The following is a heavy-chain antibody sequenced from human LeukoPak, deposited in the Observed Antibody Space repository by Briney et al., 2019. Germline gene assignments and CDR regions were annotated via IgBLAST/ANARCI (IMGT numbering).Heavy chain of an antibody. CDR2: IIPIFGTA. CDR1: GGTFSSYA. D-gene: IGHD4-17*01. CDR3: ARGVVDYGDYRIDY. Sequence: SVKVSCKASGGTFSSYAISWVRQAPGQGLEWMGGIIPIFGTANYAQEFQGRVTITADESTSTAYMELSSLRSEDTAVYYCARGVVDYGDYRIDYWGQGTLVTVSS. V-gene: IGHV1-69*01. J-gene: IGHJ4*02.